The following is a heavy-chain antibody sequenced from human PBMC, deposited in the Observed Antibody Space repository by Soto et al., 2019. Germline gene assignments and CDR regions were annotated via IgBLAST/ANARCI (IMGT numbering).Heavy chain of an antibody. Sequence: PSEALSLTCTLSGGPISNYYWSWIRHPPGEGLERVGYIYDSARTNYIPSTKYSSSLKSRATISLDTSKNQFSLKLSSVTAADTAVYFCARALWFGGNNNWFDPWGQGTLVTVS. CDR1: GGPISNYY. D-gene: IGHD3-10*01. V-gene: IGHV4-59*01. CDR3: ARALWFGGNNNWFDP. CDR2: IYDSART. J-gene: IGHJ5*02.